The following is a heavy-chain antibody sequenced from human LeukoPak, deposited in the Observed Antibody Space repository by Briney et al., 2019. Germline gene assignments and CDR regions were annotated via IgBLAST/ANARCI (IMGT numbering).Heavy chain of an antibody. J-gene: IGHJ1*01. Sequence: GGSLRLSCAASGFSFSYYWMSWVRQAPGKGLEWVANIKPDGSEKYYVDSVKGRFTISRDNAKNSLYLEMNNLGAEDTAVYYCATKAYCSGDCHSRYFQHWGQGTLVTVSS. CDR1: GFSFSYYW. CDR2: IKPDGSEK. D-gene: IGHD2-21*02. V-gene: IGHV3-7*03. CDR3: ATKAYCSGDCHSRYFQH.